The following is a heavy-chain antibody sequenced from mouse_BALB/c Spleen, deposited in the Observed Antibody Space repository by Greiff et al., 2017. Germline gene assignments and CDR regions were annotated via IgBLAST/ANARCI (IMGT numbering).Heavy chain of an antibody. CDR1: GYTFTSYV. CDR2: INPYNDGT. Sequence: QLQQSGPELVKPGASVKMSCKASGYTFTSYVMHWVKQKPGQGLEWIGYINPYNDGTKYNEKFKGKATLTSDKSSSTAYMELSSLTSEDSAVYYCARTYGSSPYYAMDYWGQGTSVTVSS. J-gene: IGHJ4*01. V-gene: IGHV1-14*01. D-gene: IGHD1-1*01. CDR3: ARTYGSSPYYAMDY.